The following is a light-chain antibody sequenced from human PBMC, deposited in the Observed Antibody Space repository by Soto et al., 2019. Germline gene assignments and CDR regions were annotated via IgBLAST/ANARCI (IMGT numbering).Light chain of an antibody. J-gene: IGKJ1*01. CDR1: QTITTW. V-gene: IGKV1-5*03. CDR3: QEYHSFSVT. CDR2: RAS. Sequence: DIQMTQSPSTLSASVGDRVTITCRASQTITTWLAWYQQKPGKAPKLLIYRASKLQSGVPSRFSGSGSGTEFTLTISSLQPDDFATYYCQEYHSFSVTFGQGTKVDIK.